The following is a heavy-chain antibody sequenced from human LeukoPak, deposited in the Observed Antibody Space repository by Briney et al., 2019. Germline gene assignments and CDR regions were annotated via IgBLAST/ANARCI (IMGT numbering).Heavy chain of an antibody. J-gene: IGHJ5*02. V-gene: IGHV3-7*01. CDR3: ARNGGLNWFDP. D-gene: IGHD2-8*01. CDR1: GFTFSFYW. CDR2: IKQDGSEK. Sequence: PGGSLRLSCAASGFTFSFYWMSWVRQAPGKGLEWVANIKQDGSEKYYVDSVKGRFTISRDNAKNSLYLQMNSLRAEDTAVYYCARNGGLNWFDPWGQGTLVTVSS.